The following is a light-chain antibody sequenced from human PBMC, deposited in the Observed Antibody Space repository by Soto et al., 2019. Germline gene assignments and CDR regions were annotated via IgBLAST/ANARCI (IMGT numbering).Light chain of an antibody. CDR3: QQFGGSFS. CDR2: GTS. Sequence: IVLTQSPGTLSLSPGESATLSCRASQTVTDSYLAWYQQTPGQAPRLLIYGTSNRAAGVPNRFRGAGSVKDFTLTISRLEPEDFAVYYFQQFGGSFSFGGGTKVEI. CDR1: QTVTDSY. V-gene: IGKV3-20*01. J-gene: IGKJ4*01.